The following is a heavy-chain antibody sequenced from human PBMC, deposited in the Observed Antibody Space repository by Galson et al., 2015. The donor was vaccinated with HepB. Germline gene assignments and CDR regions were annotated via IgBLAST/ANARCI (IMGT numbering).Heavy chain of an antibody. V-gene: IGHV3-11*06. CDR1: GFTFSDYY. CDR3: ARVAASDDDDHSYFDY. J-gene: IGHJ4*02. D-gene: IGHD6-13*01. Sequence: SLRLSCAASGFTFSDYYMTWIRQIPGKGLEWLSYISGSVIYTNYAESVKGRFTISRDNAKNSLYLQMNSQRADDTAVYYCARVAASDDDDHSYFDYWGQGTLVTVSS. CDR2: ISGSVIYT.